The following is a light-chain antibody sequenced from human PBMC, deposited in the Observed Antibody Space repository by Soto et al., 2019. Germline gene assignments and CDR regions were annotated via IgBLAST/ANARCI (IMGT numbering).Light chain of an antibody. CDR1: QRLLHSNGNNF. J-gene: IGKJ2*01. Sequence: DIVMTQSPLSLPVTPGEPASISCRSSQRLLHSNGNNFLDWYLQKPGQSPQLLIYLGFNRASGVPDRVSGSGAGADFTLKISRVEAEDVGIYYCMQALQTPLYTFGQGTKVDIK. V-gene: IGKV2-28*01. CDR2: LGF. CDR3: MQALQTPLYT.